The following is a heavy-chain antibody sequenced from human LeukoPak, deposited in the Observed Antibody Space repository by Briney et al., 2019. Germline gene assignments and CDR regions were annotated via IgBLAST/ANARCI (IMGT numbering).Heavy chain of an antibody. V-gene: IGHV3-15*01. CDR2: VKSKSHGETT. CDR3: TTGRVQGEAVAGTGGFDY. Sequence: GRSLRLSCAASGFTLTDAWMSWVRQAPGKGLEWVGRVKSKSHGETTDYAAPVKGRFTISRDDPENTLYLQMNTLKSEDTAVYYCTTGRVQGEAVAGTGGFDYWGQGALVTVSS. D-gene: IGHD6-19*01. CDR1: GFTLTDAW. J-gene: IGHJ4*02.